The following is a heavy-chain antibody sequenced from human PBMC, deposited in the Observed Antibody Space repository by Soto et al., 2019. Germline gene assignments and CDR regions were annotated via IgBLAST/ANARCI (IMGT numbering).Heavy chain of an antibody. V-gene: IGHV1-69*12. J-gene: IGHJ6*02. CDR2: IIPIFGTA. CDR1: GGTFSSYA. Sequence: QVQLVQSGAEVKKPGSSVKVSCKASGGTFSSYAISWVRQAPGQGLEWMGGIIPIFGTANYAQKFQGRVTITVEESTGTAYVELSSVGSEQPAVYYCARALRVYEGLEWLPYGMDVWGQGTTVTVSS. CDR3: ARALRVYEGLEWLPYGMDV. D-gene: IGHD3-3*01.